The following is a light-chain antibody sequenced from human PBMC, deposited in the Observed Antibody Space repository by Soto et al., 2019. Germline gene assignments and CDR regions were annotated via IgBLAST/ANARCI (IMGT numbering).Light chain of an antibody. CDR2: GAS. Sequence: EIVMTQSPATLSVSPGERATLSCTASQSLSSSLAWYQQKPGQAPRLLIYGASTRATGIPARFSGSGSGTEFTLTISSLQSEDFAVYYCQQYNNWPSHITFGPGTKVDIK. CDR1: QSLSSS. V-gene: IGKV3-15*01. J-gene: IGKJ3*01. CDR3: QQYNNWPSHIT.